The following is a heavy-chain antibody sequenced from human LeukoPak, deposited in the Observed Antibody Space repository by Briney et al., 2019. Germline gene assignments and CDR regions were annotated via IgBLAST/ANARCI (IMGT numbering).Heavy chain of an antibody. D-gene: IGHD6-19*01. J-gene: IGHJ4*02. V-gene: IGHV4-4*07. CDR3: ARDTTVASGMQY. CDR1: GGAIISYY. CDR2: IYPTGNT. Sequence: SETLSLTCSVSGGAIISYYWSWIRQPAGKGPEWIGRIYPTGNTDYNPSLKTRVTMSTDLSKKQFSLRLRSVTAADTAVYYCARDTTVASGMQYWGQGTLVTVSS.